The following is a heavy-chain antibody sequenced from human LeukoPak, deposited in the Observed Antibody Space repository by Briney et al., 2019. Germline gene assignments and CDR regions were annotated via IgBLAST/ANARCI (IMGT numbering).Heavy chain of an antibody. Sequence: GGFLRLSCAASGFTFSSYEMNWVRQAPGKGLEWVSYISSSGSTIYYADSVKGRFTISRDSAKNSLYLQMNSLGAEDTAVYYCARSFEGGFDIWGQGTMVTVSS. J-gene: IGHJ3*02. V-gene: IGHV3-48*03. CDR3: ARSFEGGFDI. CDR2: ISSSGSTI. CDR1: GFTFSSYE. D-gene: IGHD1-26*01.